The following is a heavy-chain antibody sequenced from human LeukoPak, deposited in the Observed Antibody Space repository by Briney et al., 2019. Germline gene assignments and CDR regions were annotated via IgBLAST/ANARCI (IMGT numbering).Heavy chain of an antibody. J-gene: IGHJ5*02. CDR1: GGSFSGYY. CDR2: INHSGST. D-gene: IGHD2-2*01. CDR3: ARGYCSSTSCPNWFDP. V-gene: IGHV4-34*01. Sequence: SETLSLTCAVYGGSFSGYYWSWIRQPPGKGLEWIGEINHSGSTNYNPSLKSRVTISVDTSKNQFSLKLSSVTAADTAVYYCARGYCSSTSCPNWFDPWGQGNLVTVSS.